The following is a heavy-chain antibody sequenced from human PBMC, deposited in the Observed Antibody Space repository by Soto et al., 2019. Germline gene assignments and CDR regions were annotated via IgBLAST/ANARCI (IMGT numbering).Heavy chain of an antibody. CDR3: ARRSHTNWPAF. D-gene: IGHD2-8*01. Sequence: QLQLQESGPGLVNPSETLSLTCTVSGGSFSSSSHYWVWIRQPPGKGLEWVGSIYYDGRTYYNASLKSRVPISVDTSKNQFSLKVNAVTVADTAVYYCARRSHTNWPAFWGHGTQVTVSS. CDR2: IYYDGRT. V-gene: IGHV4-39*01. CDR1: GGSFSSSSHY. J-gene: IGHJ4*01.